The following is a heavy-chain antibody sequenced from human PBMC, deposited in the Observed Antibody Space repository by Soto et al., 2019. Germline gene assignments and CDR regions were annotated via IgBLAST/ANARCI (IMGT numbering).Heavy chain of an antibody. Sequence: GASVKVSCKASGYTFTSYGISWVRQAPGQGLEWMGWISAYNGNTNYAQKLQGRVTMTTDTSTSTAYMELRSLRSDDTAVYYCARDQHSPQYCSGGSCYSDYWGQGTLVPVSS. V-gene: IGHV1-18*01. CDR1: GYTFTSYG. CDR2: ISAYNGNT. D-gene: IGHD2-15*01. J-gene: IGHJ4*02. CDR3: ARDQHSPQYCSGGSCYSDY.